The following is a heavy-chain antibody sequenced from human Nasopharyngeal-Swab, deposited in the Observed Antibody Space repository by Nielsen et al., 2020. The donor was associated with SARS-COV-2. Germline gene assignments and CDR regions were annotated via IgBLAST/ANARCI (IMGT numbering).Heavy chain of an antibody. V-gene: IGHV3-30*18. CDR3: AKDRRGDYYDSSGYWGLFDY. J-gene: IGHJ4*02. CDR2: ISYDGSNK. CDR1: GFAFSSYG. Sequence: GSLKISCAASGFAFSSYGMHWVRQAPGKGLEWVAVISYDGSNKYYADSVKGRFTISRDNSKNTLYLQMNSLRAEDTAVYYCAKDRRGDYYDSSGYWGLFDYWGQGTLVTVSS. D-gene: IGHD3-22*01.